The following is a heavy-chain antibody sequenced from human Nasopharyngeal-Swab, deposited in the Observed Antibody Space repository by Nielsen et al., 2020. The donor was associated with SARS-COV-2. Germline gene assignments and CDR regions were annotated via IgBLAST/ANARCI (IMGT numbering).Heavy chain of an antibody. CDR3: ARDWMMATWGYYYGMDV. D-gene: IGHD5-24*01. CDR2: IWYDGSNK. Sequence: WIRQPPGKGLEWVAVIWYDGSNKYYVDSVKGRFTISRDNSKNTLYLQMNSLRAEDTAVYYCARDWMMATWGYYYGMDVWGQGTTVTVPS. V-gene: IGHV3-33*01. J-gene: IGHJ6*02.